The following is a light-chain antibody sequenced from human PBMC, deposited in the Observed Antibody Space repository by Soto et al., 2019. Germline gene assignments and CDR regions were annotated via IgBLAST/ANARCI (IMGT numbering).Light chain of an antibody. CDR2: GAS. CDR1: QSVSSN. CDR3: QQYNNWPRT. J-gene: IGKJ1*01. Sequence: ELVMTQSPATLSVCPGERAPLSPRASQSVSSNLAWYQQKPGQAPRLLIYGASTRATGIPARFSGSGSGTEFTLTISSLQSEDFAVYYCQQYNNWPRTFGQGTKVDIK. V-gene: IGKV3-15*01.